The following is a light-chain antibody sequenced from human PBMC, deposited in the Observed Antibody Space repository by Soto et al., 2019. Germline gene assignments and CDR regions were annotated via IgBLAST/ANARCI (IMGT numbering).Light chain of an antibody. V-gene: IGLV2-8*01. CDR1: SSDVGDNY. J-gene: IGLJ1*01. Sequence: QSALTQPPSASGSPGQSVTISCTGTSSDVGDNYVSWYQQHLGKAPKLIIYEVSQRPSGVPDRFSGSKSGNTASLTVSGLQTEDEADYYCGAYAGSNNFVFGSGTKVTLL. CDR2: EVS. CDR3: GAYAGSNNFV.